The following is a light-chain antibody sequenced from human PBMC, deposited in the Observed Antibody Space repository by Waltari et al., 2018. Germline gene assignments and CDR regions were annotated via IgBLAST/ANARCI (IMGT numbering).Light chain of an antibody. CDR3: QQYDISPLT. J-gene: IGKJ4*01. V-gene: IGKV3-20*01. CDR2: GAS. Sequence: EIVFTPSPGTLSLSPGARATLPCRASQTVRTTYLALYQQKPGQAPTLLIYGASSRATGIPDRFSGSGSGTDFSLTISSLEPEDFAVYYCQQYDISPLTFGGGTKVEIK. CDR1: QTVRTTY.